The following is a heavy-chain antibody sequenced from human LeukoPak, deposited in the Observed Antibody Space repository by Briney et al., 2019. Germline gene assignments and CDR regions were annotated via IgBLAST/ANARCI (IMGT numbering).Heavy chain of an antibody. V-gene: IGHV3-7*01. D-gene: IGHD3-22*01. CDR1: GFTFSSYW. Sequence: GGSLRLSCAASGFTFSSYWLSWVRQPPGKGLEWVANIQQDGSEKNYVDSVKGRFTISRDNGKNSLYLQMNSLRAEDTAVYFCVRLRRNSDRSGYYYYYDYWGQGTLVTVSS. CDR2: IQQDGSEK. J-gene: IGHJ4*02. CDR3: VRLRRNSDRSGYYYYYDY.